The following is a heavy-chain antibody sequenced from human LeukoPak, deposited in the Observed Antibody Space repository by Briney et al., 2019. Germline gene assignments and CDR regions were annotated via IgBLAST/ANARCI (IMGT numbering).Heavy chain of an antibody. Sequence: ASVKVSCKASGYTFTSYDINWVRQATGQGPEWMGWMNPNSGNTGYAQKFQGRVTMTRNTSISTAYMELSSLRSEDTAVYYCAVVPAAMGYYFDYWGQGTLVTVSS. D-gene: IGHD2-2*01. J-gene: IGHJ4*02. V-gene: IGHV1-8*01. CDR3: AVVPAAMGYYFDY. CDR1: GYTFTSYD. CDR2: MNPNSGNT.